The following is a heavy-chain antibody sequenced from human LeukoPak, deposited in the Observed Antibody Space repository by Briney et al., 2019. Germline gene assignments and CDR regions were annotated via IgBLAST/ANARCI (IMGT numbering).Heavy chain of an antibody. Sequence: GGSLRLSCAASGFTFSSYAMGWVRQAPGKGLDWFSAISGGSVGATYYADAVKGRFTVSRDNSKTTLYLEMNSLRAEATAVYYCAKGSSSGRPYFFDYWGQGSLVAVSS. V-gene: IGHV3-23*01. D-gene: IGHD3-3*01. J-gene: IGHJ4*02. CDR2: ISGGSVGAT. CDR3: AKGSSSGRPYFFDY. CDR1: GFTFSSYA.